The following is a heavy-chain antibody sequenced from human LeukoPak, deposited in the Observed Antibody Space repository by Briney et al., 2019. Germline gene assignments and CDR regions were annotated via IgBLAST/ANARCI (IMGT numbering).Heavy chain of an antibody. CDR2: ISGSGGST. D-gene: IGHD3-16*01. V-gene: IGHV3-23*01. CDR1: GLTFSSFA. J-gene: IGHJ3*01. CDR3: ARDLVSGAYTFDW. Sequence: GGSLRLSCAASGLTFSSFAMSWVRQAPGKGLEWVSAISGSGGSTYYADSVQGRFTISRDNSKNTLYLQMDSLRVEDTAVYYCARDLVSGAYTFDWWGQGTMVTVSS.